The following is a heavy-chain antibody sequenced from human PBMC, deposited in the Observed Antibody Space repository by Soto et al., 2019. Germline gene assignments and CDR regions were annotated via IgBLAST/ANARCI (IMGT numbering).Heavy chain of an antibody. CDR3: ARESIAAPRGYYYGMDV. CDR2: IDWDDDK. V-gene: IGHV2-70*01. D-gene: IGHD6-6*01. J-gene: IGHJ6*02. CDR1: GFSLSTSGMC. Sequence: SGPTLVNPTQTLTLTCTFSGFSLSTSGMCVSWIRQPPGKALEWLALIDWDDDKYYSTSLKTRLTISKDTSKNQVVLTMTSMDPVDTATYYCARESIAAPRGYYYGMDVWGQGTTVTVSS.